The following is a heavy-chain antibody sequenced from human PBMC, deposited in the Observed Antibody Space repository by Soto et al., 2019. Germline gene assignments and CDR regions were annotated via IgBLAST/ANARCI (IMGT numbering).Heavy chain of an antibody. CDR2: IIPIFDIT. D-gene: IGHD3-22*01. V-gene: IGHV1-69*02. Sequence: SVKVSCKASGGPYSKYSISWVRQAPGQGLEWMGRIIPIFDITNYAQKFQGRVTITADKSTSTVYMDLSSLRSEDTAVYYCARSLLGDYYDSDGLDNWGQGALVTVSS. CDR3: ARSLLGDYYDSDGLDN. J-gene: IGHJ4*02. CDR1: GGPYSKYS.